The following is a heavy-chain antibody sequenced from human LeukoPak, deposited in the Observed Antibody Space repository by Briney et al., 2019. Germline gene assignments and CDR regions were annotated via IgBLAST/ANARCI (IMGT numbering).Heavy chain of an antibody. Sequence: SETLSLTCTVSGGSISSYYWSWIRQPPGKGLEWIGYIYYSGSTNYNPSLKSRVTISVDTSKNQFSLKLSSVTAADTAVYYCARHSGKSLDWYDYWGQGTLVTVPS. V-gene: IGHV4-59*08. J-gene: IGHJ4*02. CDR3: ARHSGKSLDWYDY. CDR1: GGSISSYY. CDR2: IYYSGST. D-gene: IGHD3-9*01.